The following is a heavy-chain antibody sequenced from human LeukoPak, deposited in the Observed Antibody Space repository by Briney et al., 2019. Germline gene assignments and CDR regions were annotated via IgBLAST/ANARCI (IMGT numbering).Heavy chain of an antibody. J-gene: IGHJ4*02. CDR2: IRYDRSNQ. CDR1: GFTFIIYG. D-gene: IGHD3-10*01. V-gene: IGHV3-30*02. Sequence: GGSLRLSCAASGFTFIIYGMHWVRQAPGKGLEWVAFIRYDRSNQYYADSVKGRFTISRDNSKNTVYLQMNSLRAEDTAAYYCAKVSGFYFDYWGQGTLVTVSS. CDR3: AKVSGFYFDY.